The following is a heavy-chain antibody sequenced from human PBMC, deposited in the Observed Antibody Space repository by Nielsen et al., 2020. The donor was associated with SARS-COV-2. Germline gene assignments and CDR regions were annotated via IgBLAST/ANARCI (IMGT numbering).Heavy chain of an antibody. CDR1: GFTFSSYA. J-gene: IGHJ4*02. CDR3: AKERSRGWYGIDV. V-gene: IGHV3-23*01. Sequence: GESLKISCAASGFTFSSYAMSWVRQAPRKGLEWVSSVRGLGENTYYADSVRGRFTISRDNSKRTLNLQMDSLRAEDTALYFCAKERSRGWYGIDVWGPGTLVTV. CDR2: VRGLGENT. D-gene: IGHD6-19*01.